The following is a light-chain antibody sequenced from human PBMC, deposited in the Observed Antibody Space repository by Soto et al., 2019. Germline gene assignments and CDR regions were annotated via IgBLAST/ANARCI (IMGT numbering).Light chain of an antibody. CDR1: SSNIGSNY. V-gene: IGLV1-51*02. CDR2: ESI. Sequence: QAVLTQPPSVSAAPGQKVTISCSGGSSNIGSNYVAWYQHLPGTAPKLLIYESIRRPSGIPDRFSGSKSGTSATLGITGLQTGDEADYYCETWDSSLSAVLFGGGTKLTVL. CDR3: ETWDSSLSAVL. J-gene: IGLJ2*01.